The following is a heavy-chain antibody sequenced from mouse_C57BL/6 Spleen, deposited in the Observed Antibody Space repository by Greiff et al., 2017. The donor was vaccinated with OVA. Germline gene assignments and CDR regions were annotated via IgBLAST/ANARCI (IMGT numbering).Heavy chain of an antibody. CDR1: GFSFNTYA. CDR2: IRSKSNNYAT. V-gene: IGHV10-1*01. D-gene: IGHD2-3*01. J-gene: IGHJ3*01. CDR3: VSPYDGYSAWFAY. Sequence: EVHLVESGGGLVQPKGSLKLSCAASGFSFNTYAMNWVRQAPGKGLEWVARIRSKSNNYATYYADSVKDRFTISRDDSESMLYLQMNNLKTEDTAMYYCVSPYDGYSAWFAYWGQGTLVTVSA.